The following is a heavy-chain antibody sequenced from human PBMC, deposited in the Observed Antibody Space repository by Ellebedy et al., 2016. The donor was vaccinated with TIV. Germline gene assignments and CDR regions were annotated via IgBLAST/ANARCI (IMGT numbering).Heavy chain of an antibody. CDR1: GFTFSDYY. D-gene: IGHD3-10*01. CDR2: ISSSSSYT. V-gene: IGHV3-11*06. CDR3: ARGGEYYYGSGSYFYFDY. Sequence: PGGSLRLSCAASGFTFSDYYMSWIRQAPGKGLEWVSYISSSSSYTNYADSVKGRFTISRDNAKNSLYLQMNSLRAEDTAVYYCARGGEYYYGSGSYFYFDYWGQGTLVTVSS. J-gene: IGHJ4*02.